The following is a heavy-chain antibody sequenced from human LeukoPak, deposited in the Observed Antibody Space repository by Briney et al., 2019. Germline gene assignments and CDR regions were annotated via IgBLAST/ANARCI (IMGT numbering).Heavy chain of an antibody. Sequence: GGSLRLSCAASGSSPNNYAMHWVRQAPGKGLEWVAVIWHDGLNKFYADFLKGRFTISRDFSKDTVYLQMSGLTVEDTPVYYCAKAGQRSYAEAFDSWGQGTLVTVSS. V-gene: IGHV3-33*06. J-gene: IGHJ4*02. CDR2: IWHDGLNK. CDR1: GSSPNNYA. CDR3: AKAGQRSYAEAFDS. D-gene: IGHD3-16*01.